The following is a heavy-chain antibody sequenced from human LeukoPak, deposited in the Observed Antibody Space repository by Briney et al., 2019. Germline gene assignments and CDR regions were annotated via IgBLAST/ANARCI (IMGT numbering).Heavy chain of an antibody. CDR3: ARSSYSSSSSV. CDR1: GGSFSGYY. J-gene: IGHJ3*01. V-gene: IGHV4-34*01. D-gene: IGHD6-6*01. Sequence: SETLSLTRAVYGGSFSGYYWSWIRQPPGKGLEWIGEINHSGSTNYNPSLKSRVTISVDTSKNQFSLKLSSVTAADTAVYYCARSSYSSSSSVWGQGTMVTVSS. CDR2: INHSGST.